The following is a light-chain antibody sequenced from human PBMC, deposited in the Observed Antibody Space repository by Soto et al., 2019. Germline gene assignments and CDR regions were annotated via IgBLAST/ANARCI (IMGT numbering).Light chain of an antibody. CDR3: QQLDSYPIT. Sequence: DIQLTQSPSFLSASVGDRVTITCRASQGISSFLAWYQEKPGEAPKLLIYDASTLQSGVPSRFGGSGSGTEFTLTISSLQPEDFATYYCQQLDSYPITFGQGTRLDSK. V-gene: IGKV1-9*01. CDR1: QGISSF. J-gene: IGKJ5*01. CDR2: DAS.